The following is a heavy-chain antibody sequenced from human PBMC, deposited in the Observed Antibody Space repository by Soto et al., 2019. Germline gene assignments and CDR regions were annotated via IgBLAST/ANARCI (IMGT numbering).Heavy chain of an antibody. V-gene: IGHV3-7*01. CDR1: GFSFSAYS. CDR3: ATAISSAYGDLEGDY. D-gene: IGHD4-17*01. Sequence: EARLVESGGGWVQPGGSLRLSCAASGFSFSAYSMSWVRQAPGKGPEWVANLKQDGSDKFYVDSVRGRFIISRDNAKNSLYLQMNSLRAEDTAVYYCATAISSAYGDLEGDYWGQGTLVTVSS. CDR2: LKQDGSDK. J-gene: IGHJ4*02.